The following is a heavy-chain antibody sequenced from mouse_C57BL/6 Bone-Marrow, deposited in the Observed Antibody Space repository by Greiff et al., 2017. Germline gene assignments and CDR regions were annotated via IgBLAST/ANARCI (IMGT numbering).Heavy chain of an antibody. V-gene: IGHV5-9*01. D-gene: IGHD2-3*01. Sequence: EVKLVASGGGLVKPGGSLKLSCAASGFTFSSYTMSWVRQTPEKRLEWVATISGGGGNTYYPDSVKGRFTISRDNAKNTLYLQMSSLRSEDTALYYCARPSYDGDYWGQGTTLTVSS. CDR3: ARPSYDGDY. J-gene: IGHJ2*01. CDR1: GFTFSSYT. CDR2: ISGGGGNT.